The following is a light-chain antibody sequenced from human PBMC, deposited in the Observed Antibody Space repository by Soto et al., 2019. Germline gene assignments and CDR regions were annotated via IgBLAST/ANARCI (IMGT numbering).Light chain of an antibody. CDR3: AAWDDRLNADV. J-gene: IGLJ1*01. CDR1: SSNIGSNT. CDR2: SNN. V-gene: IGLV1-44*01. Sequence: QSVLTQPPSASGTPGQRVTISCSGSSSNIGSNTVSWYQQVPGTAPKLLIYSNNQRPSGVPDRFSGSKSGTSASLAISGLQSEDEADYYCAAWDDRLNADVFGTGTKVTVL.